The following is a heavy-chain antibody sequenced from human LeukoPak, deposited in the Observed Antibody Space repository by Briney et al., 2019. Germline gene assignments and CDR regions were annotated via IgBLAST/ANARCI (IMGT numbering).Heavy chain of an antibody. CDR3: ARGLARPFGLVRSYYFDY. Sequence: PSETLSLTCTVSGGSISSSSYYWGWIRQPPGKGLEWLGSIYYSGSTYYNPSLKSRVTISVDTSKNQFSLKLSSVTAADTAVYYCARGLARPFGLVRSYYFDYWGQGTLVTVSS. V-gene: IGHV4-39*01. D-gene: IGHD3/OR15-3a*01. J-gene: IGHJ4*02. CDR2: IYYSGST. CDR1: GGSISSSSYY.